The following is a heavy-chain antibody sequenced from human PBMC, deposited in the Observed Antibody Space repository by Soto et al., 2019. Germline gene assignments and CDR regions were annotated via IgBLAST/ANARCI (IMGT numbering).Heavy chain of an antibody. CDR3: AREGSSSSGGAGHYYYYGMDV. CDR2: INPSGGST. V-gene: IGHV1-46*01. J-gene: IGHJ6*02. CDR1: GYTFTSSY. Sequence: ASVQVSCNASGYTFTSSYMHWVRQPPGQGLEWMGIINPSGGSTSYAQKSQGRVTMTRDTSTSTVYMELSSLRSEDTAVYYCAREGSSSSGGAGHYYYYGMDVWGQGTTVTVSS. D-gene: IGHD6-13*01.